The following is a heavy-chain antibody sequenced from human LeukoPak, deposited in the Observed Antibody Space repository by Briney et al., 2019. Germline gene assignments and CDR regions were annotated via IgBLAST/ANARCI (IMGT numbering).Heavy chain of an antibody. V-gene: IGHV3-53*01. CDR1: GFTVSSNY. CDR3: ARWGAGRTSDY. Sequence: GSLRLSCAASGFTVSSNYMSWVRQAPGKGLEWVSVIYSGGSTYYADSVKGRFTISRDNSKNTLYLQMNSLRAEDTAVYYCARWGAGRTSDYWGQGTLVTVSS. CDR2: IYSGGST. J-gene: IGHJ4*02. D-gene: IGHD1-26*01.